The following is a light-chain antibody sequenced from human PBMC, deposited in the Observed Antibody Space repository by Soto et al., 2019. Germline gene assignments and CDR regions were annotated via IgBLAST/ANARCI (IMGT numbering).Light chain of an antibody. CDR2: EVS. V-gene: IGLV2-14*01. Sequence: QAALSQPASVSWSPGQSITISCTGTSSDVGNYKYVSWYQQHPGKAPKLMIYEVSNRPSGVSNRFSGSKSGNTASLTISGLQAEEETDYYCFSYTSSGNYVFGTGTKVTVL. J-gene: IGLJ1*01. CDR1: SSDVGNYKY. CDR3: FSYTSSGNYV.